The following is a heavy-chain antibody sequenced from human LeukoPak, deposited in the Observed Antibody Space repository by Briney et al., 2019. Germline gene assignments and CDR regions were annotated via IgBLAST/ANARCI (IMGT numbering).Heavy chain of an antibody. D-gene: IGHD3-10*01. CDR3: ARVSHYYGSEIEY. CDR2: ISAYNGNT. CDR1: GYTFTSYG. Sequence: ASVKVSCKASGYTFTSYGITWVRQAPGQWLEWMGWISAYNGNTNYAQKVQGRVTMTTDTSTSTAYMELRSLRSDDTAVYYCARVSHYYGSEIEYWGQGTLVTVSS. V-gene: IGHV1-18*01. J-gene: IGHJ4*02.